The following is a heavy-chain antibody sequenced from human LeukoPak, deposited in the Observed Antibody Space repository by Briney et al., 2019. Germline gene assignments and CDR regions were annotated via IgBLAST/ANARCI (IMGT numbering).Heavy chain of an antibody. CDR3: ARLVEMATILYFDY. J-gene: IGHJ4*02. D-gene: IGHD5-24*01. CDR1: GGSISSGSYY. V-gene: IGHV4-61*02. Sequence: PSQTLSLTCTVSGGSISSGSYYWSWIRQPAGKGLEWIGRIYTSGSTNYNPSLKSRVTISVDTSKNLFSLKLSSVTAADTAVYYCARLVEMATILYFDYWGQGTLVTVSS. CDR2: IYTSGST.